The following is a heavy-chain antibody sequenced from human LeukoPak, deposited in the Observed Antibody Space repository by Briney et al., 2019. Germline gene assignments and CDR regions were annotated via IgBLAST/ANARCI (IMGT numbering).Heavy chain of an antibody. Sequence: SQTLSLTCAVSGGSISSGGYSWSWIRQPPGKGLEWIGYIYHSGSTYYNPSLKSRVTISVDRSKNQFSLKLSSVTAADTAVYYCARVNYDHLTGYYNYFDYWGQGTLVTVSS. CDR2: IYHSGST. J-gene: IGHJ4*02. D-gene: IGHD3-9*01. V-gene: IGHV4-30-2*01. CDR3: ARVNYDHLTGYYNYFDY. CDR1: GGSISSGGYS.